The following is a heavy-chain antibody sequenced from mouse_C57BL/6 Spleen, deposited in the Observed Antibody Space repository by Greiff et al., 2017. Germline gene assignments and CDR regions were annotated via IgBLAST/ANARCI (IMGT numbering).Heavy chain of an antibody. D-gene: IGHD1-1*01. J-gene: IGHJ2*01. CDR1: GYTFTSYW. CDR3: ARWENGSLDFDY. Sequence: QVQLQQPGAELVMPGASVKLSCKASGYTFTSYWMHWVKQRPGQGLEWIGEIDPSDSYTNYNQKFKGKSTLTVDKSSSTAYMQLSSLTSEDSAVYYCARWENGSLDFDYWGQGTTLTVSS. V-gene: IGHV1-69*01. CDR2: IDPSDSYT.